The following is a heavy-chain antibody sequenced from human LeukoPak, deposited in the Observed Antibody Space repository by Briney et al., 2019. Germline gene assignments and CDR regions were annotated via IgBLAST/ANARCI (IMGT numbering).Heavy chain of an antibody. CDR3: ARSRVNNGYYGYYFDY. J-gene: IGHJ4*02. Sequence: SGPTLVNPTQTLTLTCTFSGFSLSTTGMRVSWIRQPPGKALECLARIDWDDDKFYSTSLKTRLTISKDTSKNQVVLTMTNMDPVDTATHYCARSRVNNGYYGYYFDYWGQGALVTVSS. CDR1: GFSLSTTGMR. CDR2: IDWDDDK. D-gene: IGHD3-3*01. V-gene: IGHV2-70*04.